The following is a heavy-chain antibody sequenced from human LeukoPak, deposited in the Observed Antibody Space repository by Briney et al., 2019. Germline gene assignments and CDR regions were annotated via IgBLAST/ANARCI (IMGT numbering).Heavy chain of an antibody. Sequence: PSETLSLTCTVSGGSISSSSYYWGWTRQPPGKGLEWIGSIYYSGSTYYNPSLKSRVTISVDTSKNQFSLKLSSVTAADTAVYYCVRGLGMIVVASNDYWGKGTLVTVSS. V-gene: IGHV4-39*07. CDR2: IYYSGST. D-gene: IGHD3-22*01. CDR3: VRGLGMIVVASNDY. CDR1: GGSISSSSYY. J-gene: IGHJ4*02.